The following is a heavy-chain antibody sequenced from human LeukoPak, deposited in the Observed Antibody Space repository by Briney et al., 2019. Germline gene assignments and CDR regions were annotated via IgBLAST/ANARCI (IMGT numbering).Heavy chain of an antibody. CDR2: IKQEENEK. J-gene: IGHJ3*02. Sequence: GGSLRLSCVASGFTFSTYWMSWVRQAPGKGLEWVANIKQEENEKYYVDSVKGRFTISRDNAKNSLYLQMNSLRAEDTAVYFCAKDEEVTGTNLGLILDAFDIWGQGTMVTVSS. CDR1: GFTFSTYW. CDR3: AKDEEVTGTNLGLILDAFDI. V-gene: IGHV3-7*03. D-gene: IGHD1-20*01.